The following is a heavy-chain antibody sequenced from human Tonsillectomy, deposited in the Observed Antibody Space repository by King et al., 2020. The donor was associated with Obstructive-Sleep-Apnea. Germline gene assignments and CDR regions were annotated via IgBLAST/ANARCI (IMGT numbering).Heavy chain of an antibody. CDR1: GFNFSNNA. D-gene: IGHD4-23*01. Sequence: VQLVESGGGLVQRGGSLRLSCAASGFNFSNNAMSWVRQAPGKGLEWVSTLNGYEDSTYYSGSLKGRFTLSRDTSKSMLYLQMNSLRADDTAVYYCAKDPPLRGWSNEGFFDCWGQGTLVTVSS. J-gene: IGHJ4*02. CDR3: AKDPPLRGWSNEGFFDC. V-gene: IGHV3-23*04. CDR2: LNGYEDST.